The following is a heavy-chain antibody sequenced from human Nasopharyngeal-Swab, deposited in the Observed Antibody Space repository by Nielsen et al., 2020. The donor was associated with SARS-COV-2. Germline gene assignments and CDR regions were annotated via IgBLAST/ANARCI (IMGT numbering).Heavy chain of an antibody. V-gene: IGHV3-23*01. Sequence: GESLKISGAASVVTFSSYAMSWVRQAPERGLEWVSAISGSGGSTYYADSVRGGFTISRDNSKNTLYLQMNSLRAEDTAVYYCAKDLRSSSRGGMDVWGQGTTVTVSS. CDR1: VVTFSSYA. J-gene: IGHJ6*02. CDR3: AKDLRSSSRGGMDV. D-gene: IGHD6-13*01. CDR2: ISGSGGST.